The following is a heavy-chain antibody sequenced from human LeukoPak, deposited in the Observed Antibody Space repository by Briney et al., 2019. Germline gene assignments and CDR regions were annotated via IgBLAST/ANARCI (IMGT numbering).Heavy chain of an antibody. CDR3: ARGGPLPRYCSSTSCYRDY. CDR2: ISSSGSTI. CDR1: GFTFSDYY. Sequence: GGSLRLSCAASGFTFSDYYMSWIRQAPGKGLEWVSYISSSGSTIYYADSVKGRFTISRDNAKNSLYLQMNSLRAEDTAVYYCARGGPLPRYCSSTSCYRDYWGQGTLVTVSS. J-gene: IGHJ4*02. D-gene: IGHD2-2*01. V-gene: IGHV3-11*01.